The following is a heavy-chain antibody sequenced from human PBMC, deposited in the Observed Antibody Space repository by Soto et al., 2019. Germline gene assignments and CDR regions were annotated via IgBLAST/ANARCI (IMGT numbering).Heavy chain of an antibody. D-gene: IGHD3-22*01. CDR2: ISGHNGNT. V-gene: IGHV1-18*04. J-gene: IGHJ4*02. CDR1: GYSFTSYG. Sequence: ASVKVSCKASGYSFTSYGISWVRQAPGQGPEWMGWISGHNGNTNHPQSLQGRVTMTTDTSRNTAYMELRSLRSDDTAVYYCARHRFNYYDDTVYYYCDYWGKGTLVTAYS. CDR3: ARHRFNYYDDTVYYYCDY.